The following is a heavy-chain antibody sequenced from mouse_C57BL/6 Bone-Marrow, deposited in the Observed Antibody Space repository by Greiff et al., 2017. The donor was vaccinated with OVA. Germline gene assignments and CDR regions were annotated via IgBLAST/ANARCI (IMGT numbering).Heavy chain of an antibody. CDR3: AKGNYGSSYDWYFDV. V-gene: IGHV1-55*01. CDR1: GYTFTSYW. CDR2: IYPGSGST. Sequence: QVQLQQPGAELVKPGASVKMSCKASGYTFTSYWITWVKQRPGQGLEWIGDIYPGSGSTNYNEKFKSKATLTVDTSSSTAYMQLSSLTSEDSAVYYCAKGNYGSSYDWYFDVWGTGTTVTVSS. D-gene: IGHD1-1*01. J-gene: IGHJ1*03.